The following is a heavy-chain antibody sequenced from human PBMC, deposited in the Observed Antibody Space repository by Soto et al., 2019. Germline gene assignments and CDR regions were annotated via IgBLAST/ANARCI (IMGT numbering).Heavy chain of an antibody. CDR2: IYYSGST. V-gene: IGHV4-59*08. J-gene: IGHJ4*02. D-gene: IGHD1-26*01. CDR3: ARRYGSAIDY. Sequence: QVQLQESGPGLVKPSETLSLTCTVSGGSISSYYWSWIRQPPGKGLEWIGYIYYSGSTNYNPSLKSRVTISVDTSKNQFSLKLSSVTAADTAVYYCARRYGSAIDYWGQGTPVTVSS. CDR1: GGSISSYY.